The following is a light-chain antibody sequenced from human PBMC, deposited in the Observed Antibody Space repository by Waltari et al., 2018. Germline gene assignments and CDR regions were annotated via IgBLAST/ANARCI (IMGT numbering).Light chain of an antibody. V-gene: IGLV4-69*01. J-gene: IGLJ3*02. CDR2: VNNDGTH. CDR3: QTWGPGIRV. Sequence: QLMLPQSPSASASLGDSVKLTCTLSSGHSTYALAWHQQQPAKGPRYLMKVNNDGTHSKGDGIPDRFSGSSSGAERYLTISSLQSEDDAEYYCQTWGPGIRVFGGGTKLTVL. CDR1: SGHSTYA.